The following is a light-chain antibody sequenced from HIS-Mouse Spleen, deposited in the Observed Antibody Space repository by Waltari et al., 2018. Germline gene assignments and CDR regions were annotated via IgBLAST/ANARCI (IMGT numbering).Light chain of an antibody. CDR3: YSTDSSGNHRV. CDR1: ASPKKY. J-gene: IGLJ2*01. V-gene: IGLV3-10*01. CDR2: EDS. Sequence: SYELTQPPSVSVSPVQTARTTCSGEASPKKYAYWYQQKSGQAPLLVIYEDSKRPPGIPERFSGSSSGTMATLTISGAQVEDEADYYCYSTDSSGNHRVFGGGTKLTVL.